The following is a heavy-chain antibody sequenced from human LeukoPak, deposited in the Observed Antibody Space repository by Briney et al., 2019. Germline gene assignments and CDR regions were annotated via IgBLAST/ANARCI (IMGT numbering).Heavy chain of an antibody. Sequence: GGSLRLSCAVSGFMFRDYWMAWVRQAPGKGLEWVANIRPDGDDKYYVESVRGRFTISRGNAQNSLSLQMDSLRVEDSAVYHCGRWGITAALDRWGQGTLVSVSS. CDR3: GRWGITAALDR. V-gene: IGHV3-7*01. CDR1: GFMFRDYW. D-gene: IGHD2-2*01. J-gene: IGHJ5*02. CDR2: IRPDGDDK.